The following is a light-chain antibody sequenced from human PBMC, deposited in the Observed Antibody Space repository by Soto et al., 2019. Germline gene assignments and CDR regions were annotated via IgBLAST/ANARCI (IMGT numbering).Light chain of an antibody. V-gene: IGLV2-14*01. CDR3: SSYTSSSPYVV. J-gene: IGLJ2*01. Sequence: QSALTQPASVSGSPGQSITISCTGTSIDVGGYNYVSWYQQHPGKAPKLMIYDVSNRPSGVSNRFSGSKSGNTASLTISGLQVEDEADYYCSSYTSSSPYVVFGGGTKVTVL. CDR2: DVS. CDR1: SIDVGGYNY.